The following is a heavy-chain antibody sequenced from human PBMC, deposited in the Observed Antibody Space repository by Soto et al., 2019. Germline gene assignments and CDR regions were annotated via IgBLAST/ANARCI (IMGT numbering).Heavy chain of an antibody. V-gene: IGHV3-66*01. CDR2: IYSSGNT. D-gene: IGHD3-10*01. Sequence: PGGSLRLSCAASEIIVSSNYMSWVRQAPGKGLEWVSVIYSSGNTYYADSVKGRFTISRDNSKNTLYLQMSSLRAEDTAVYYCARVDNRDFYGLDVWGQGTTVTVSS. CDR3: ARVDNRDFYGLDV. J-gene: IGHJ6*02. CDR1: EIIVSSNY.